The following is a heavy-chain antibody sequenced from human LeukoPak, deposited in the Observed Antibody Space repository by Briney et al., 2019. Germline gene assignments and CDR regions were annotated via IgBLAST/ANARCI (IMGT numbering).Heavy chain of an antibody. J-gene: IGHJ5*02. CDR2: INHSGST. CDR3: ARGRRQWLLNNWFDP. V-gene: IGHV4-34*01. Sequence: SETLSLTCAVYGGSFSGYYWSWIRQPPGKGLEWIGEINHSGSTNYNPSLKSRVTISVDTSKNQFSLKLSPVTAADTAVYYCARGRRQWLLNNWFDPWGQGTLVTVSS. D-gene: IGHD6-19*01. CDR1: GGSFSGYY.